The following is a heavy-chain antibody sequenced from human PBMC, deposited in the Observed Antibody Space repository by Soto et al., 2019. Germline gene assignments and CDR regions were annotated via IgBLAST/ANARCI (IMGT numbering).Heavy chain of an antibody. V-gene: IGHV4-59*01. CDR2: IYYSGST. Sequence: PSETLSLTCTVSGGSISSYYWSWIRQPPGKGLEWIGYIYYSGSTNYNPSLKSRVTISVDTSKNQFSLKLSSVTAADTAAYYCAREVGNYYDSSGHTDYWGQGTLVTVSS. D-gene: IGHD3-22*01. CDR3: AREVGNYYDSSGHTDY. J-gene: IGHJ4*02. CDR1: GGSISSYY.